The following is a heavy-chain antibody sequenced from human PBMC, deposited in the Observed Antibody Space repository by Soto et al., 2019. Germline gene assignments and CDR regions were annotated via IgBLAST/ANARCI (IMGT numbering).Heavy chain of an antibody. CDR3: ARAAGRSKLLPYYFDP. Sequence: QVHLVQSGAEVQKPGASVRISCQASGYAFTTSAIHWVRQAPGQSLEWMGWINPATGDTKYSQNVRGRVTFALDTSATTAYMDLRSLASHDTAVYYCARAAGRSKLLPYYFDPWGQVTLVTVSS. J-gene: IGHJ5*02. CDR1: GYAFTTSA. V-gene: IGHV1-3*01. CDR2: INPATGDT. D-gene: IGHD3-10*01.